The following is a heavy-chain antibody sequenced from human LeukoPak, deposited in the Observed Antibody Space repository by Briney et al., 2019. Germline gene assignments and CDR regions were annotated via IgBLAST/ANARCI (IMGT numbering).Heavy chain of an antibody. CDR2: ISSSGSTI. D-gene: IGHD2-15*01. Sequence: GGSLRLSCAASGFTFSDYYISWIRQAPGKGLEWVSYISSSGSTIYYADSVKGRFTISRDNAKHSLYLKMNSLRAEDTEVYYCASNEPRIGMDVWGQGTTVTVSS. V-gene: IGHV3-11*01. J-gene: IGHJ6*02. CDR1: GFTFSDYY. CDR3: ASNEPRIGMDV.